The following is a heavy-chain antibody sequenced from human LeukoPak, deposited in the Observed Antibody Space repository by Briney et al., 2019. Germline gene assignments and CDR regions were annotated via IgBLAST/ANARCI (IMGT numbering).Heavy chain of an antibody. D-gene: IGHD3-10*01. J-gene: IGHJ6*02. V-gene: IGHV3-13*01. CDR1: GFTFSSYD. Sequence: GGSLRLSCAASGFTFSSYDMHWVRQATGKGLEWVSAIGTAGDTYYPGSVKGRFTISRENAKNSLYLQMNSLRAGDTAVYYCARRVRSYYYGSGKDGMDVWGQGTTVTVSS. CDR3: ARRVRSYYYGSGKDGMDV. CDR2: IGTAGDT.